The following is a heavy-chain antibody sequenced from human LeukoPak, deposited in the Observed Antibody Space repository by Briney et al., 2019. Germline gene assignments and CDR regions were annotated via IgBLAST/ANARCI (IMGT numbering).Heavy chain of an antibody. CDR1: GGSFSGYY. D-gene: IGHD4-17*01. J-gene: IGHJ5*02. CDR3: ARGPSVSPSLYGDYSSP. Sequence: PSETLSLTCAVYGGSFSGYYWSWIRQPPGKGLEWIGEINHSGSTNYNPSLKSRVTISVDTSKNQFSLKLSSVTAADTAVYYCARGPSVSPSLYGDYSSPWGQGTLVTVSS. CDR2: INHSGST. V-gene: IGHV4-34*01.